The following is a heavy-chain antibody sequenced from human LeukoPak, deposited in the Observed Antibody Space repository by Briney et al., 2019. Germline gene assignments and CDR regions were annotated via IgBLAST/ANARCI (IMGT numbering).Heavy chain of an antibody. Sequence: GGSLRLSCAASGFTFSSYWMHWVRQAPGKGLVWVSRINSDGSSTNYADSVKGRFTISRDNAENTLYLQMNSLRAEDTAMYYCARAVYYSNYLGYWGQGTLVIVSS. J-gene: IGHJ4*01. D-gene: IGHD3-10*01. CDR3: ARAVYYSNYLGY. V-gene: IGHV3-74*01. CDR2: INSDGSST. CDR1: GFTFSSYW.